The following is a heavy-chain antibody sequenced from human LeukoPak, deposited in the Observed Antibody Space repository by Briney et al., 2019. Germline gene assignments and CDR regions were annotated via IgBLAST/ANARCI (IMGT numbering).Heavy chain of an antibody. Sequence: ASVKVSCKVSGYALTELSMHWVRQAPGKGLEWMGGFDPEDGETIYAQKFQGRVTMTEDTSTDTAYMELSSLRSGDTAVYYCAGEGNYYDSSGSPFDPWGQGTLVTVSS. CDR2: FDPEDGET. J-gene: IGHJ5*02. CDR1: GYALTELS. V-gene: IGHV1-24*01. CDR3: AGEGNYYDSSGSPFDP. D-gene: IGHD3-22*01.